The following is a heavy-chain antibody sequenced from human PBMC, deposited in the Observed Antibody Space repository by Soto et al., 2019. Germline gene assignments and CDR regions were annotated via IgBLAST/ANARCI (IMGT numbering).Heavy chain of an antibody. J-gene: IGHJ4*02. D-gene: IGHD3-16*02. CDR3: ARSTSFRSFQAFDY. Sequence: QVHLVQSGAEVKKPGASVKVSCKASGYIFTGYYIHWVRQAPGQGLEWMGYINPISGGTTYAQKFQGRITMTRATSINTVYLDLSRMTSDDTAVYSCARSTSFRSFQAFDYWGQGTLVTVSS. V-gene: IGHV1-2*02. CDR1: GYIFTGYY. CDR2: INPISGGT.